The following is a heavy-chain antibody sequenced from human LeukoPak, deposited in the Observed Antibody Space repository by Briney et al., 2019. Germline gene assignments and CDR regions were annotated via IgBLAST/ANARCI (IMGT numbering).Heavy chain of an antibody. Sequence: GGSLRLSCAASGFTFSSYGMHWVRQAPGKGLEWVAFIRYDGSNKYYADSVKGRFTISRDNSKNTLYLQMNSLRAEDTAVYYCAKEAGYRVLVGYFDYWGQGTLVTVSS. CDR2: IRYDGSNK. CDR1: GFTFSSYG. D-gene: IGHD1-26*01. CDR3: AKEAGYRVLVGYFDY. J-gene: IGHJ4*02. V-gene: IGHV3-30*02.